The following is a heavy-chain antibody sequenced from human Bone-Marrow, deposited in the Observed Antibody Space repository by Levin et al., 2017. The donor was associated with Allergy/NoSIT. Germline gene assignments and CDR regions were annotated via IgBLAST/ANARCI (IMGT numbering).Heavy chain of an antibody. Sequence: GGSLRLSCRASGGTFDIYTISWVRQAPGQGLEWVGRIIPVLETPNYAQRFQGRVTVTADKSTKTAYMELNSLTSEDTAVYYRARCEVRGGTFDSWGQGTSVTVSS. CDR2: IIPVLETP. CDR3: ARCEVRGGTFDS. J-gene: IGHJ4*02. CDR1: GGTFDIYT. D-gene: IGHD3-10*01. V-gene: IGHV1-69*08.